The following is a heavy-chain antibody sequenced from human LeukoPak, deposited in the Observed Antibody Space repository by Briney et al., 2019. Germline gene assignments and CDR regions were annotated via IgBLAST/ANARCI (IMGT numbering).Heavy chain of an antibody. CDR2: IYSGGST. CDR3: TKPYCGGDCYSGPGYYFDY. D-gene: IGHD2-21*02. Sequence: GGSLRLSCAASGFTVSSDYMSWVRQAPGRGLEWVSVIYSGGSTYYADSVKGRFTISRDNSKNTLYLQMNSLRAEDTAVYYCTKPYCGGDCYSGPGYYFDYWGQGALVTVSS. CDR1: GFTVSSDY. V-gene: IGHV3-53*01. J-gene: IGHJ4*02.